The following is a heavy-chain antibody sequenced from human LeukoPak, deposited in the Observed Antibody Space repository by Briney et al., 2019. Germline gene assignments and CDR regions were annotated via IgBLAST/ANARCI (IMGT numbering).Heavy chain of an antibody. CDR3: ARDFGITMMNWFDP. Sequence: ASVKVSCKASGYTLTGYYMHWVRQAPGQGLEWMGWINPNSGGTNYAQKFQGRVTMTRDTSISTAYMELSRLRSDDTAVYYCARDFGITMMNWFDPWGQGTLVTVSS. CDR1: GYTLTGYY. V-gene: IGHV1-2*02. D-gene: IGHD3-22*01. CDR2: INPNSGGT. J-gene: IGHJ5*02.